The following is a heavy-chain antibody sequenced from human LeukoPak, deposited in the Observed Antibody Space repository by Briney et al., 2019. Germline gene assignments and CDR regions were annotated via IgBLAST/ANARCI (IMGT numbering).Heavy chain of an antibody. CDR3: AKDDRGTTTPYYFDY. J-gene: IGHJ4*02. CDR2: ISGSGGST. Sequence: PGGSLRLSCAASGFTFSSYAMSWVRQAPGKGLEWVSAISGSGGSTYYADSVKGRFTISGDNSKNTLYLQMNSLRAEDTAVYYCAKDDRGTTTPYYFDYWGQGTLVTVSS. V-gene: IGHV3-23*01. CDR1: GFTFSSYA. D-gene: IGHD1-26*01.